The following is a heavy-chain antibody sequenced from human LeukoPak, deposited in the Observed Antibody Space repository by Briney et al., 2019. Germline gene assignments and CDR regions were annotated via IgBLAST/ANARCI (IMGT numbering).Heavy chain of an antibody. Sequence: GGSLRLSCAASGFTFSSYGMHWVRQAPGKGLEWVAFIRYDGSNKYYADSVKGRFTISRDNSKNTLYLQMNSLRAEDTAVYYCARDERYAFDIWGQGTMVTVSS. CDR2: IRYDGSNK. V-gene: IGHV3-30*02. CDR1: GFTFSSYG. CDR3: ARDERYAFDI. J-gene: IGHJ3*02. D-gene: IGHD1-1*01.